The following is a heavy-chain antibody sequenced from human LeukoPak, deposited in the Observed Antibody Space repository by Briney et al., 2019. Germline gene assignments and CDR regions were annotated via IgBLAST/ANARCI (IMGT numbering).Heavy chain of an antibody. J-gene: IGHJ6*02. Sequence: ASVKVSCKASGYTFTSYGISWVRQAPGQGLEWMGWISAYNGNTNCAQKLQGRVTMTTDTSTSTAYMGLRSLRSDDTAVYYCARDSTSMVGFYYYGMDVWGQGTTVTVSS. CDR3: ARDSTSMVGFYYYGMDV. V-gene: IGHV1-18*01. D-gene: IGHD2-8*01. CDR1: GYTFTSYG. CDR2: ISAYNGNT.